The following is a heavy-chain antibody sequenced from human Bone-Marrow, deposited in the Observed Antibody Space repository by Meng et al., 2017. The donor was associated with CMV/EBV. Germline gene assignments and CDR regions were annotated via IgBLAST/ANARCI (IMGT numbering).Heavy chain of an antibody. J-gene: IGHJ4*02. CDR3: ARERGDSGYDAFDY. CDR1: GYTFTGYY. D-gene: IGHD5-12*01. Sequence: ASVKVSCKASGYTFTGYYMHWVRQAPGQGLEWMGWINPNSGGTNYAQKFQGRVTMTRDTSISAAYMDLSRLRFDDTAVSWCARERGDSGYDAFDYWGQGTLVTVSS. V-gene: IGHV1-2*02. CDR2: INPNSGGT.